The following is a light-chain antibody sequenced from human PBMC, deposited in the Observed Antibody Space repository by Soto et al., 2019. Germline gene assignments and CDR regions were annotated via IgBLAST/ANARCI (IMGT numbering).Light chain of an antibody. CDR2: AAS. CDR1: QVISIY. J-gene: IGKJ1*01. CDR3: QKYNSALRT. V-gene: IGKV1-9*01. Sequence: DIHLSHSPSFLSASVVYRVTITFRSIQVISIYLALYQQKPGKAPKLLIYAASTLQSGVPSRFSGSGSGTDFTLTISSLQPEDVATYYCQKYNSALRTFGQGTKVDI.